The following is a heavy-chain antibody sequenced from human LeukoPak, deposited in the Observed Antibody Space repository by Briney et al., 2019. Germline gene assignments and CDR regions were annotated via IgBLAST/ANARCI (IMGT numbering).Heavy chain of an antibody. CDR1: GVSISSGSYY. J-gene: IGHJ6*03. Sequence: SQTLSLTCNVSGVSISSGSYYWSWIRQPAGKGLEWIGRIYISGSPKYNPSLRSRVTMSVDTSKSQFSLKLSSVTAADTAVYYCARTVKRYYYYYYMDVWGKGTTVTVSS. CDR3: ARTVKRYYYYYYMDV. CDR2: IYISGSP. D-gene: IGHD1-1*01. V-gene: IGHV4-61*02.